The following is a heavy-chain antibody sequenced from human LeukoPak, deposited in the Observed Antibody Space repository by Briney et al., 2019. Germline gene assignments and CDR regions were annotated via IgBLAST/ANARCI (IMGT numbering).Heavy chain of an antibody. CDR2: ISWNSGSI. Sequence: GGSLRLSCAASEFSVGSNYMTWVRQAPGKGLEWVSGISWNSGSIGYADSVKGRFTISRDNAKNSLYLQMNSLRAEDTALYYCARELYYYDSSGYIDYWGQGTLVTVSS. CDR1: EFSVGSNY. CDR3: ARELYYYDSSGYIDY. V-gene: IGHV3-20*04. J-gene: IGHJ4*02. D-gene: IGHD3-22*01.